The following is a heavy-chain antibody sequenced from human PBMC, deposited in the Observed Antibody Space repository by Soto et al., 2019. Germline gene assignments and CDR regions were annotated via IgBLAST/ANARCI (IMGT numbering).Heavy chain of an antibody. V-gene: IGHV2-5*01. CDR1: GFSLSTSGVG. Sequence: SGPTLVKPTQTLTLTCTFSGFSLSTSGVGVGWIRQPPGKALEWLALIYWNDDKRYSPSLKSRLTITKDTSKNQVVLTMTNMDPVDTATYYCATRVLWFGEFRDDAFDIWGQGTMVTVSS. CDR2: IYWNDDK. D-gene: IGHD3-10*01. J-gene: IGHJ3*02. CDR3: ATRVLWFGEFRDDAFDI.